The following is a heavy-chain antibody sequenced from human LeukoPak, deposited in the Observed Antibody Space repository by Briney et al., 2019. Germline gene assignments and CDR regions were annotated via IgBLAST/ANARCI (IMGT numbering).Heavy chain of an antibody. J-gene: IGHJ2*01. D-gene: IGHD5-12*01. CDR1: GGSISSYY. Sequence: SETLSLTCTVSGGSISSYYWSWIRQPPGKGLEWIGYIFYSGSTNYNPSLKSRVTISVDTSKNQFSLKLSSVTAADTAVYYCARHPEKWLRPWYFDLWGRGTLVTVSS. CDR2: IFYSGST. CDR3: ARHPEKWLRPWYFDL. V-gene: IGHV4-59*08.